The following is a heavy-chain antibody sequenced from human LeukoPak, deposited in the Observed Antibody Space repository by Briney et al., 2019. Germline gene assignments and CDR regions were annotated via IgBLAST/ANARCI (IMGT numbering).Heavy chain of an antibody. Sequence: KPSETLSLTCAVYGGSFSGYYWSWIRQPPGKGLEWIEEINHSGSTNYNPSLKSRVTISVDTYKNQFSLKLSSVTAGDTAVYYCARDGYNWGYFDYWGQGTLVTVSS. CDR1: GGSFSGYY. D-gene: IGHD5-24*01. J-gene: IGHJ4*02. V-gene: IGHV4-34*01. CDR3: ARDGYNWGYFDY. CDR2: INHSGST.